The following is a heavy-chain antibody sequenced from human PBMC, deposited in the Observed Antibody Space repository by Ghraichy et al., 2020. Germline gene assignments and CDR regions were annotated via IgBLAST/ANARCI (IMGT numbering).Heavy chain of an antibody. J-gene: IGHJ2*01. CDR2: IRSKANSYAT. Sequence: GSLNISCAASGFTFSGSAMHWVRQASGKGLEWVGRIRSKANSYATAYAASVKGRFTISRDDSKNTAYLQMNSLKTEDTAVYYCTRHRWWYFDLWGRGTLVTVSS. CDR1: GFTFSGSA. CDR3: TRHRWWYFDL. D-gene: IGHD5-24*01. V-gene: IGHV3-73*01.